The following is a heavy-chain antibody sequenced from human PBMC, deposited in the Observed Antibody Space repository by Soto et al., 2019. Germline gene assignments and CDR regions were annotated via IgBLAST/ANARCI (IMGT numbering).Heavy chain of an antibody. CDR3: GRDMVFTSQWGSDMYA. CDR2: INPNSGGT. D-gene: IGHD3-22*01. Sequence: ASVKVSGKATGYTFTGYYMHWVRQAPGQGLEWMGWINPNSGGTNYAQKFQGRVTMTRDTSISTAYMELSRLRSDDTAVYYCGRDMVFTSQWGSDMYAGAQG. J-gene: IGHJ3*01. CDR1: GYTFTGYY. V-gene: IGHV1-2*02.